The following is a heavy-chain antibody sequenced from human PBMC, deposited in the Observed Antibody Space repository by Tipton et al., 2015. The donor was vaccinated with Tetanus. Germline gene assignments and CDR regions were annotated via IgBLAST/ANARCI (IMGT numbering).Heavy chain of an antibody. CDR3: AHFGDKEYFQD. Sequence: GSLRLSCAASGFTFKNAWMSWVRQAPGKGLEWVGRIRSEAHGGTTDFAVSVKGRFTISRDDSKNMFYLQMNSLKTEDTAVYFCAHFGDKEYFQDWGQGTLVIVSS. CDR2: IRSEAHGGTT. CDR1: GFTFKNAW. J-gene: IGHJ1*01. V-gene: IGHV3-15*01. D-gene: IGHD4-17*01.